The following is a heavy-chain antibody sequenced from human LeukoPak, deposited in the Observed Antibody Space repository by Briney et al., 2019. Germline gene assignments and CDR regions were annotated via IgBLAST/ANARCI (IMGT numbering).Heavy chain of an antibody. V-gene: IGHV2-5*02. CDR3: AHRRGDYDILTGWDPFDY. CDR2: IYWDDDK. CDR1: GFSLSTSGVG. D-gene: IGHD3-9*01. Sequence: SGPTLVNPTQTLTLTCTFSGFSLSTSGVGVGWIRQPPGKALEWLALIYWDDDKRYSPSLKSRLTITKDTSKNQVVLTMTNMDPVDTATYYCAHRRGDYDILTGWDPFDYWGQGTLVTVSS. J-gene: IGHJ4*02.